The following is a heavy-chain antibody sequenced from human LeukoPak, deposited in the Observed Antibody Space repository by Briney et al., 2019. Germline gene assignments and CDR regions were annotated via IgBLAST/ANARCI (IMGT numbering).Heavy chain of an antibody. CDR1: GHTFSSYA. CDR3: ARVRSLDNDFWNDHFSVNWFDP. CDR2: ITGNNDNT. Sequence: GASVKVSCKTSGHTFSSYAVTWVRQAPGQGLEWLGWITGNNDNTKLAQRFQGRVSMTRDTSTSTACLGLGGLRSDDTAVYYCARVRSLDNDFWNDHFSVNWFDPWGQGTLVTVFS. J-gene: IGHJ5*02. V-gene: IGHV1-18*01. D-gene: IGHD3/OR15-3a*01.